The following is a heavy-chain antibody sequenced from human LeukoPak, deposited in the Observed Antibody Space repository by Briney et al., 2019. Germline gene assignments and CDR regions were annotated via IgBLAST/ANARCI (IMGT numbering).Heavy chain of an antibody. CDR2: IKHDGSEK. CDR3: AREGGGLDY. Sequence: EGSLRLSCAASGFTFSSYWMSWVRQAPGKGLEWVGNIKHDGSEKYYVDSVKGRFTISRDNAKNSLYLQMNSLRAEDTAVYYCAREGGGLDYWGQGTLVTVSS. CDR1: GFTFSSYW. D-gene: IGHD3-16*01. V-gene: IGHV3-7*01. J-gene: IGHJ4*02.